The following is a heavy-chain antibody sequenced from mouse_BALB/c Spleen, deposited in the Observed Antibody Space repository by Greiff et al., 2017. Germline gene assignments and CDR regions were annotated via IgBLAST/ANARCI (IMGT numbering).Heavy chain of an antibody. CDR3: VSHVSFYAMDY. Sequence: EVQLVESGGGLVQPKGSLKLSCAASGFTFNTYAMNWVRQAPGKGLEWVARIRSKSNNYATYYADSVKDRFTISRDDSQSMLYLQMNNLKTEDTAIYYCVSHVSFYAMDYWGQGTSVTVSS. CDR1: GFTFNTYA. V-gene: IGHV10-1*02. CDR2: IRSKSNNYAT. J-gene: IGHJ4*01.